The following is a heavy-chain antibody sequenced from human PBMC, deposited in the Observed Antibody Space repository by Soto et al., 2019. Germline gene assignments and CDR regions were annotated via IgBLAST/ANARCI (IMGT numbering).Heavy chain of an antibody. J-gene: IGHJ6*02. D-gene: IGHD6-13*01. V-gene: IGHV4-39*01. CDR1: GVPISSTSCF. CDR2: TYLDGRI. Sequence: QVQLQESRPRLVKHSETVSLTCSVSGVPISSTSCFWAWIRQPPGRVLEWIGSTYLDGRISYNPTLESRLTISVDTDKNHFSLSMTSVTTSDTALYYCARRGYGLDVWGQGTTVKVSS. CDR3: ARRGYGLDV.